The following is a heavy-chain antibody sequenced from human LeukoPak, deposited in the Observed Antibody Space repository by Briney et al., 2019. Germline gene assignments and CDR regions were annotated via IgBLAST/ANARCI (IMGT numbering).Heavy chain of an antibody. J-gene: IGHJ6*02. CDR2: VSYSGTT. CDR3: ARDSYGSGAYYGMDV. CDR1: GGSISNCY. D-gene: IGHD3-10*01. Sequence: SETLSLTCTVSGGSISNCYWSLIRQPPGKGLEWIGYVSYSGTTNYNPSLKSRVTISLDASKNQVSLNLTSVSAADTAIYYCARDSYGSGAYYGMDVWGQGTTVTVSS. V-gene: IGHV4-59*01.